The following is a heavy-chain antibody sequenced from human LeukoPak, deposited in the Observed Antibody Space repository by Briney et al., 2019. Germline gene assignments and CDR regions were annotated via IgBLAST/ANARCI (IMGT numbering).Heavy chain of an antibody. D-gene: IGHD3-16*01. J-gene: IGHJ6*02. CDR2: IYTSGST. Sequence: SETLSLTCTVSGGAIDIYYWSWIRQSAGKGLEWIGRIYTSGSTNYNPSLKSRVAMSVDTSKKQFSLKLSSVTAADTALYYCAKGRGVRVWGGSGMDVWGQGTTVTVSS. CDR3: AKGRGVRVWGGSGMDV. V-gene: IGHV4-4*07. CDR1: GGAIDIYY.